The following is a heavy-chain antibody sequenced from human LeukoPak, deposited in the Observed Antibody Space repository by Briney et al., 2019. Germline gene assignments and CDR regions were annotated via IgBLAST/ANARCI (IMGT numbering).Heavy chain of an antibody. CDR2: IYSGGST. CDR1: GFTVSSNY. D-gene: IGHD3-16*02. Sequence: GGSLRLSCAASGFTVSSNYMSWVRQAPGKGLEWVSVIYSGGSTYYADSVKGRFTISRDNSKSTLYLQMNSLRAEDTAVYYCARDEFSDYYYGMDVWGQGTTVTVSS. V-gene: IGHV3-66*01. J-gene: IGHJ6*02. CDR3: ARDEFSDYYYGMDV.